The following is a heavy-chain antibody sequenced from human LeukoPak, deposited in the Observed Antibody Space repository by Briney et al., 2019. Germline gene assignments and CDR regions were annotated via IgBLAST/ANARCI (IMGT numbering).Heavy chain of an antibody. J-gene: IGHJ4*02. CDR3: ARDSVGATDY. CDR2: IYSSDNT. D-gene: IGHD1-26*01. V-gene: IGHV3-66*01. CDR1: GFTVSGNY. Sequence: TGGSLRLSCAASGFTVSGNYMSWVRQAPGKGLEWVSVIYSSDNTYYIDSVKGRFTISRDNAKNTLYLQMNSLRAEDTAVYYCARDSVGATDYWGQGTLVTVSS.